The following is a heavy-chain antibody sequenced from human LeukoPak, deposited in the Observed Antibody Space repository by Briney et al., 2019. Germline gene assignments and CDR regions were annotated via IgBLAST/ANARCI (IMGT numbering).Heavy chain of an antibody. CDR2: IYTSGST. D-gene: IGHD3-16*02. J-gene: IGHJ5*02. CDR3: ARSYYVWGSYRNNWFDP. V-gene: IGHV4-61*02. Sequence: PSQTLSLTCTVSGGSISSGSYYWSWIRQPAGKGLEWIGRIYTSGSTNYNPSLKSRVTISVDTSKNRFSLKLSSVTAADTAVYYCARSYYVWGSYRNNWFDPWGQGTLVTVSS. CDR1: GGSISSGSYY.